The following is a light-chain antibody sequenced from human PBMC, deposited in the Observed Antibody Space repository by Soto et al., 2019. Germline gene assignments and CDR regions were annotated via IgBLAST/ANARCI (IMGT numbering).Light chain of an antibody. CDR2: QAS. CDR1: QSINSW. V-gene: IGKV1-5*03. CDR3: QQYKSYSRT. Sequence: DIQMTQSPSTLSASVGDRVTITCRASQSINSWLAWFQQKPGKAPKLLITQASSLESGVPSRFSGSGSETEFTHTISSLQPDDFVTYYCQQYKSYSRTFGQGTKVEIK. J-gene: IGKJ1*01.